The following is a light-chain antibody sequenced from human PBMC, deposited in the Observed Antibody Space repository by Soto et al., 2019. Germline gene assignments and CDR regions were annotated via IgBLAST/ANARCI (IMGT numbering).Light chain of an antibody. Sequence: DIVWPQSPATLSFSPGERATVSCRASQSVSSYLAWYQQKPGQAPRLLIYDASNRATGIPARFSGSGSGTDFTLTISSLEPEDFAVYYCQQRSNWPWTFGQGTKVDIK. CDR3: QQRSNWPWT. V-gene: IGKV3-11*01. CDR2: DAS. CDR1: QSVSSY. J-gene: IGKJ1*01.